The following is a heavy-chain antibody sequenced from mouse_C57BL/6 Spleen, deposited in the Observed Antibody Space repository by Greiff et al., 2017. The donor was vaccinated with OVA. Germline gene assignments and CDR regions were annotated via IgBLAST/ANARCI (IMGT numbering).Heavy chain of an antibody. D-gene: IGHD1-1*01. CDR2: IYPGDGDT. J-gene: IGHJ2*01. Sequence: VKLQESGAELVKPGASVKISCKASGYAFSSYWMNWVKQRPGKGLEWVGQIYPGDGDTNYNGKFKGQATLTADKSSSTAYMQLSSLTSEESAVYSCAHTVVASYYLDYWGQGTTLTGSS. CDR1: GYAFSSYW. CDR3: AHTVVASYYLDY. V-gene: IGHV1-80*01.